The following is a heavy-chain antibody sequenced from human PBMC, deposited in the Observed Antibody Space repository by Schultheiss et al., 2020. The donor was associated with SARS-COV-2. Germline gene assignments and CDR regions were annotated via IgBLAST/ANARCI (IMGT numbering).Heavy chain of an antibody. V-gene: IGHV3-23*01. CDR3: AKIISITMVRGGNSLFDY. Sequence: GESLKISCAASGFTFSSYVMSWVRQAPGKGLKWVSAISGSGGSAYFADSVKGRFTISRDNSKNTLYLQMNSLRAEDTAVYYCAKIISITMVRGGNSLFDYWGQGTLVTVSS. J-gene: IGHJ4*02. CDR1: GFTFSSYV. CDR2: ISGSGGSA. D-gene: IGHD3-10*01.